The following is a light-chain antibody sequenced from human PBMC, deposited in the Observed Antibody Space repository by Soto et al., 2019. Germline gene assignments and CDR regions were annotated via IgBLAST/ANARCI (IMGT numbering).Light chain of an antibody. CDR3: QQYGTSPFA. Sequence: IVLTQSPGTLSLSPGERATLSCRASQSVSSNYLAWYQQKPGQAPRLLIYGASSRATGIPDRFSGSGSGTDFTLTINRLEPEDFAVYYCQQYGTSPFAFGPGTTVDIK. CDR1: QSVSSNY. V-gene: IGKV3-20*01. CDR2: GAS. J-gene: IGKJ3*01.